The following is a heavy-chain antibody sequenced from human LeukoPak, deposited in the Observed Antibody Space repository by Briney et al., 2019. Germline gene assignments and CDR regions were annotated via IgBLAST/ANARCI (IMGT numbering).Heavy chain of an antibody. D-gene: IGHD6-19*01. J-gene: IGHJ4*02. CDR3: ASVRDSSGWYRGRPIDY. CDR2: IHSTGYT. Sequence: SETLSLTCTVSGGSINNYYWSWIRQPPGKGLQWITYIHSTGYTDYNPFFKSRVTISLDTSKNQFSLKMTSVTAADTAVYYCASVRDSSGWYRGRPIDYWGQGTLVTVSS. CDR1: GGSINNYY. V-gene: IGHV4-4*08.